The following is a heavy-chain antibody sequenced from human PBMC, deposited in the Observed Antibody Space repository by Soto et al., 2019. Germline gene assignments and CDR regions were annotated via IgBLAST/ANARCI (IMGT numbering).Heavy chain of an antibody. CDR2: ISAYNGNT. D-gene: IGHD2-2*01. J-gene: IGHJ4*02. CDR3: ARDGLRGGMCTSCYATDY. Sequence: QVQLVQSGAEVKKPGASVKVSCKASGYTFTSYGISWVRQAPGRGLEWMGWISAYNGNTNYAQKPQGRVTMTTDTSTSTAYMELRSLRSDDTAVYYCARDGLRGGMCTSCYATDYWGQGTLVTVSS. CDR1: GYTFTSYG. V-gene: IGHV1-18*01.